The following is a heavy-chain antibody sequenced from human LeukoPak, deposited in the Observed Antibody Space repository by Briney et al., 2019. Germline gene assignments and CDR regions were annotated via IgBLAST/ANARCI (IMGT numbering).Heavy chain of an antibody. Sequence: ASVKVSCKASGYTFTGYYMHWVRQAPGQGLEWMGWINPNSGGTNYAQKFQGRVTMTRDPSISTAYMELSRLRSDDTAVYYCARDDDSSGYSHDYWGQGTLVTVSS. J-gene: IGHJ4*02. CDR1: GYTFTGYY. CDR3: ARDDDSSGYSHDY. CDR2: INPNSGGT. V-gene: IGHV1-2*02. D-gene: IGHD3-22*01.